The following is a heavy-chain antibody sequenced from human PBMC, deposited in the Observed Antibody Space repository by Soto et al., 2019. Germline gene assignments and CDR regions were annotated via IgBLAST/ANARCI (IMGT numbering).Heavy chain of an antibody. Sequence: ASVKVSCKASVGTFSSYTISWVRQAPGQGLEWMGRIIPILGVADYAQKFQGRVTITADKSTSTAYKELSSLRSEDTAVYYCARAPSYGDYDYWGQGTLVTVSS. CDR3: ARAPSYGDYDY. J-gene: IGHJ4*02. V-gene: IGHV1-69*02. CDR2: IIPILGVA. CDR1: VGTFSSYT. D-gene: IGHD4-17*01.